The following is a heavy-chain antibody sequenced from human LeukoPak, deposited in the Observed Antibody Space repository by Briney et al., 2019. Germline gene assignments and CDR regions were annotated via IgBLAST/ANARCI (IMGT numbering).Heavy chain of an antibody. CDR1: GGSVSSGSYY. CDR3: ASSRGGGLSMDFDY. Sequence: SETLSLTCTVSGGSVSSGSYYWSWIRQPPGKGLEWIGYIYYSGSTNYNPSLKSRVTISVDTSKNQFSLKLSSVTAADTAVYYCASSRGGGLSMDFDYWGQGTLVTVSS. J-gene: IGHJ4*02. D-gene: IGHD3-10*01. CDR2: IYYSGST. V-gene: IGHV4-61*01.